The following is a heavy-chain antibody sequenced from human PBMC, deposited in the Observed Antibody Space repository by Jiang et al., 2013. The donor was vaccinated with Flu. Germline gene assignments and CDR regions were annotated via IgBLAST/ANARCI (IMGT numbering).Heavy chain of an antibody. CDR2: IYYSGST. D-gene: IGHD3-16*02. J-gene: IGHJ4*02. Sequence: PGLVKPSETLSLTCTVSGGSISSYYWSWIRQPPGKGLEWIGYIYYSGSTNYNPSLKSRVTISVDTSKNQFSLKLSSVTAADTAVYYCARALYDYVWGSYRYPFDYWGQGTLVTVSS. V-gene: IGHV4-59*01. CDR3: ARALYDYVWGSYRYPFDY. CDR1: GGSISSYY.